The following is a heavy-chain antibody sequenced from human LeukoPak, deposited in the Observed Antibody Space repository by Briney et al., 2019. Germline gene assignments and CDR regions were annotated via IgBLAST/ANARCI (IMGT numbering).Heavy chain of an antibody. CDR1: GFPFSGHW. CDR3: ARGTYYYGSGSPETGY. D-gene: IGHD3-10*01. V-gene: IGHV3-7*03. CDR2: IKQGGSEK. J-gene: IGHJ4*02. Sequence: PGGSLRLSCVASGFPFSGHWMSWVRHAPGKGLEWMANIKQGGSEKYYVGSVKRQFTIARDNAKNYLYLQMNSLRAEDTAVYYCARGTYYYGSGSPETGYWGQGTLVTVSS.